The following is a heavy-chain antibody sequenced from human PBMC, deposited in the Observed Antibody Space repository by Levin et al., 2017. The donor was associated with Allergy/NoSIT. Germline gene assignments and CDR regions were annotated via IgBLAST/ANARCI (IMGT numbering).Heavy chain of an antibody. V-gene: IGHV3-33*01. CDR2: IWYDGSNK. D-gene: IGHD1-26*01. CDR3: ARDHSGSYYGGFDY. Sequence: GESLKISCAASGFTFSSYGMHWVRQAPGKGLEWVAVIWYDGSNKYYADSVKGRFTISRDNSKNTLYLQMNSLRAEDTAVYYCARDHSGSYYGGFDYWGQGTLVTVSS. J-gene: IGHJ4*02. CDR1: GFTFSSYG.